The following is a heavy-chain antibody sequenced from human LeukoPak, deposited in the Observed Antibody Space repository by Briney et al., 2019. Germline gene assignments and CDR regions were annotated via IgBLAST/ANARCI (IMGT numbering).Heavy chain of an antibody. CDR1: GASISSSY. J-gene: IGHJ3*02. CDR3: ARGYYDSRGYSNTFDI. D-gene: IGHD3-22*01. Sequence: SETLSLTCAVSGASISSSYRSWIRQPPGKGLEWIWYINYSGNTKYNPSLESRVTISVDASNNQFSLRLSSVTAADTAFYYCARGYYDSRGYSNTFDIWGQGTLVTVSS. V-gene: IGHV4-59*01. CDR2: INYSGNT.